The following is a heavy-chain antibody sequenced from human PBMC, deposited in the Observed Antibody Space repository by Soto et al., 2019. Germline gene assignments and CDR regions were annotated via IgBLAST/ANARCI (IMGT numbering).Heavy chain of an antibody. CDR1: SGTISVTNVF. CDR3: ARITGRHLDY. D-gene: IGHD1-20*01. J-gene: IGHJ4*02. Sequence: PSETLSLTCTVSSGTISVTNVFWGWVRQPPGKGLEWVGNVDYSGTAYFSASLATRVTFHVYTSKNQFSLTRSSVTAADTAVYYCARITGRHLDYWGQGILVTVYS. CDR2: VDYSGTA. V-gene: IGHV4-39*01.